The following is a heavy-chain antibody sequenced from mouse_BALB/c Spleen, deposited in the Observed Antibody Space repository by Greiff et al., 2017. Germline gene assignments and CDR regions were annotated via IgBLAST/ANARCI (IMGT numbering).Heavy chain of an antibody. CDR2: IWAGGST. CDR1: GFSLTSYG. Sequence: VQLVESGPGLVAPSQSLSITCTVSGFSLTSYGVHWVRQPPGKGLEWLGVIWAGGSTNYNSALMSRLSISKDNSKSQVFLKMNSLQTDDTAMYYCARADRPYAMDYWGQGTSVTVSS. V-gene: IGHV2-9*02. D-gene: IGHD2-14*01. CDR3: ARADRPYAMDY. J-gene: IGHJ4*01.